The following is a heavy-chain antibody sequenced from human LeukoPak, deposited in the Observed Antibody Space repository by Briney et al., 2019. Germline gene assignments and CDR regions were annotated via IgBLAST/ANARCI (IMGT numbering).Heavy chain of an antibody. CDR2: IHYSGST. V-gene: IGHV4-30-4*07. CDR1: VGSISSGGYS. J-gene: IGHJ3*02. Sequence: SETLSLTCAVSVGSISSGGYSWNWIRQPPGKGLEWIGYIHYSGSTYDHPSLKSRVTISVDTSKNQFSLKLSSVTAADTAVYYCARPYYYYDSSGYSDAFDIWGQGTMVTVSS. CDR3: ARPYYYYDSSGYSDAFDI. D-gene: IGHD3-22*01.